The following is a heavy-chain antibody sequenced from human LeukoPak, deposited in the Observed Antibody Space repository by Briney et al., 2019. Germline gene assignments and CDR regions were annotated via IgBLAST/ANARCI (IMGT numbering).Heavy chain of an antibody. Sequence: GESLRLSCAASGFTFSSYSMNWVRQPPGQGLEWVSSISSSSSYIYYADSVKGRFTISRDNAKNSLYLQMNSLRAEDTAVYYCARDVPRSSGSYYNYWGQGTLVTVYS. J-gene: IGHJ4*02. V-gene: IGHV3-21*01. CDR1: GFTFSSYS. D-gene: IGHD3-10*01. CDR2: ISSSSSYI. CDR3: ARDVPRSSGSYYNY.